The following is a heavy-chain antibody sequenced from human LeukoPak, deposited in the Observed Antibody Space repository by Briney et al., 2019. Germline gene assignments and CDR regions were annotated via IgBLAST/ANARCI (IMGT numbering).Heavy chain of an antibody. CDR1: GGPISGAIT. Sequence: SETLSLTCTVSGGPISGAITWGWVRQPPGKGLEWIGNTHYDGRTASNPSLKSRVTMSLDTSTNQFSLKVNSMTATDTALYYCARVVTAAGLDLWGQGILVTISS. J-gene: IGHJ5*02. D-gene: IGHD6-25*01. CDR3: ARVVTAAGLDL. CDR2: THYDGRT. V-gene: IGHV4-39*07.